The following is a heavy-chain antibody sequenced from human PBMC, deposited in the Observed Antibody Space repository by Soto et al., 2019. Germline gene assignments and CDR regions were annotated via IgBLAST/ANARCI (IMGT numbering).Heavy chain of an antibody. J-gene: IGHJ4*02. V-gene: IGHV4-30-4*01. D-gene: IGHD2-15*01. Sequence: QVQLQESGPGLVKPSQTLSLTCTVSGGSISSCDYYWSWIRRPPGKGLEWIGYIYYSGSTYYNPSLKSRVTISVDTSKNQFSLKVNSVTTADTAVYYCASVRSGGSRPVDYWGQGTLVTVSS. CDR1: GGSISSCDYY. CDR2: IYYSGST. CDR3: ASVRSGGSRPVDY.